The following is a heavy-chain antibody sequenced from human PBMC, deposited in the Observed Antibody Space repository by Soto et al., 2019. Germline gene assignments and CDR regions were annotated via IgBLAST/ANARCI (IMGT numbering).Heavy chain of an antibody. CDR3: ASDLAPYYYYALDV. Sequence: GGSLRLSCATSGFTASPNYMTWVRQAPGKGLEWVAIFYSGARTYYRDSVKGRFAISRDRSKSTLFLQMNNLTAEDTAVYFCASDLAPYYYYALDVWGQGTTVTVSS. D-gene: IGHD3-3*02. CDR2: FYSGART. V-gene: IGHV3-53*03. J-gene: IGHJ6*02. CDR1: GFTASPNY.